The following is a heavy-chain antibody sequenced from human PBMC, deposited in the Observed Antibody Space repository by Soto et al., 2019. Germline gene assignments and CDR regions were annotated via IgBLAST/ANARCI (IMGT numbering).Heavy chain of an antibody. Sequence: GGSLRLSCAASGFTFSSYAMTWVRQAPGQGLEWVSRIDNSGGTTYYADSVKGRFTISRDNSKNTLYLQMNGLRAEDTAVYYCVKRRVEYCSGGTRYFFDSLGQGTLVTVSS. J-gene: IGHJ4*02. CDR2: IDNSGGTT. D-gene: IGHD2-15*01. CDR3: VKRRVEYCSGGTRYFFDS. V-gene: IGHV3-23*01. CDR1: GFTFSSYA.